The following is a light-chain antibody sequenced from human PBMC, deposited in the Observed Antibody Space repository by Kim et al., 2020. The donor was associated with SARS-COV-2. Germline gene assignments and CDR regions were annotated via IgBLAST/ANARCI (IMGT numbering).Light chain of an antibody. CDR1: NLISAR. CDR3: HVWDRLREHHV. Sequence: SYELTQPPSVSVAPGMPAMITCWGDNLISARVHWYQQKPGQAPVLVISSDNNRPSGIPERFSGSRSGNTATLTISRVEVGDEADYYCHVWDRLREHHVFGSGTKVTVL. V-gene: IGLV3-21*04. CDR2: SDN. J-gene: IGLJ1*01.